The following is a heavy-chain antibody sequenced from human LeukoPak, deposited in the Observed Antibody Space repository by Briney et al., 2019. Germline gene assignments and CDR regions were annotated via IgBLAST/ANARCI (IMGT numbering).Heavy chain of an antibody. CDR1: GGSISSGGYY. Sequence: PSETLSLTCTVSGGSISSGGYYWSWIRQHPGKGLEWIGYIYYSGSTYYNPSLKSRVTISVDTSKNQFSLKLSSVTAADTAVYYCARVTTIFGVVFDYWGQGTLVTVSS. V-gene: IGHV4-31*03. CDR3: ARVTTIFGVVFDY. D-gene: IGHD3-3*01. J-gene: IGHJ4*02. CDR2: IYYSGST.